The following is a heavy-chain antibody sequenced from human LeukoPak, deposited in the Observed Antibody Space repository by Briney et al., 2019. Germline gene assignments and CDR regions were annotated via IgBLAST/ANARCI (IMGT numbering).Heavy chain of an antibody. D-gene: IGHD3-22*01. CDR2: ISYDGSNK. CDR1: GFTFSRYD. J-gene: IGHJ4*02. CDR3: AKDTDYSSGNCYVDY. V-gene: IGHV3-30*18. Sequence: GGSLTLSCTASGFTFSRYDMHWVRQAPGKGLEWMAYISYDGSNKYYADSVKGRFTISRDNSKNTLYLQMNSLRAEDTAVYYCAKDTDYSSGNCYVDYWGQGTLVTVSS.